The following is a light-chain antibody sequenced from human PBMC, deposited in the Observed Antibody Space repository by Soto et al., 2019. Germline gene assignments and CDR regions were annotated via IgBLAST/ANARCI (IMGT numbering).Light chain of an antibody. J-gene: IGKJ5*01. V-gene: IGKV3-15*01. Sequence: EIVMTQSPATLSVSPGERATLSCRASENVSSNLAWYQQKSGQAPRLLIYGASTRATGIPARFSGSGSGTEFTLTISSLQSEDFAIYYCQQYNNWPPITFGQGTRLEMK. CDR1: ENVSSN. CDR2: GAS. CDR3: QQYNNWPPIT.